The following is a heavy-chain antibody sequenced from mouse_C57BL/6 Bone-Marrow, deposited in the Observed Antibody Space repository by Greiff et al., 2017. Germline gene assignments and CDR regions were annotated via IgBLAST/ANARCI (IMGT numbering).Heavy chain of an antibody. J-gene: IGHJ3*01. Sequence: EVKLVESGGDLVKPGGSLKLSCAASGFTFSSYGMSWVRQTPDKRLEWVATISSGGSYTYYPDSVKGRFTISRDNAKNTLYLQMSSLKSENTAMYCCERQSSGGFAYWGQGTLVTVSA. CDR2: ISSGGSYT. CDR3: ERQSSGGFAY. CDR1: GFTFSSYG. D-gene: IGHD1-3*01. V-gene: IGHV5-6*01.